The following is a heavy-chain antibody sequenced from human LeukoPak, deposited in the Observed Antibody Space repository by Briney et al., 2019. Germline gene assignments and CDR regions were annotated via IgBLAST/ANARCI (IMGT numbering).Heavy chain of an antibody. CDR2: ISGTSTYT. J-gene: IGHJ4*02. CDR3: ARDISYCGGDCAPYYFDY. CDR1: GFTFGDYA. D-gene: IGHD2-21*02. Sequence: GGSLRLSCTASGFTFGDYAMSWVRQAPGKGLEWVSYISGTSTYTNYADSVKGRFTISRDNAKNSLYLQMNSLRAEDTAVYYCARDISYCGGDCAPYYFDYWGQGTLVTVSS. V-gene: IGHV3-11*05.